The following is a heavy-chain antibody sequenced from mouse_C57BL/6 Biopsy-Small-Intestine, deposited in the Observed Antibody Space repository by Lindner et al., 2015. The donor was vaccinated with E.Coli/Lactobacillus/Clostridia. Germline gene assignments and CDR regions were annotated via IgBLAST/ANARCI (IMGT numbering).Heavy chain of an antibody. J-gene: IGHJ4*01. CDR3: VRYWGDY. CDR2: IYPNNGDT. V-gene: IGHV1-34*02. CDR1: GYTFTDYN. Sequence: VQLQESGPELVKPGASVKISCKASGYTFTDYNMDWVKQSHGKSLEWIGYIYPNNGDTGYNQKFKSKATLTVDKSSSTAYMELHSLTSEDSAVYYCVRYWGDYWGQGTSVTVSS.